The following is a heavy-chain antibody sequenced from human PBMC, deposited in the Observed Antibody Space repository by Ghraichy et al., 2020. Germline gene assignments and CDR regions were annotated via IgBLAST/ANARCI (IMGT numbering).Heavy chain of an antibody. D-gene: IGHD2-2*01. CDR2: ISSSSSTI. J-gene: IGHJ6*02. V-gene: IGHV3-48*02. Sequence: LSLTCAASGFTFSSYSMNWVRQAPGKGLEWVSYISSSSSTIYYADSVKGRFTISRDNAKNSLYLQMNSLRDEDTAVYYCARDSDIVVVLAVPGGMDVWGQGTTVTVSS. CDR3: ARDSDIVVVLAVPGGMDV. CDR1: GFTFSSYS.